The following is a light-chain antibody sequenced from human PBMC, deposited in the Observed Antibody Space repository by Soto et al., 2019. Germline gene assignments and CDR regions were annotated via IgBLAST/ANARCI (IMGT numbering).Light chain of an antibody. V-gene: IGLV1-40*01. CDR2: GNS. Sequence: QSVLTQPPSVSGAPGQRVTISCTGTSSNIGAGYDVHWYQQLPGTAPKLLIYGNSNRPSGVLDRFSGSKSGTSASLAITGRQADDDADYYCQSYDGSLSFWVFGGGTKLTVL. CDR3: QSYDGSLSFWV. CDR1: SSNIGAGYD. J-gene: IGLJ3*02.